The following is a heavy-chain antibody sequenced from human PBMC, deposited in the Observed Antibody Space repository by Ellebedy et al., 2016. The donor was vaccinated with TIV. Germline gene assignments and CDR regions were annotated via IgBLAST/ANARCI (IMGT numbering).Heavy chain of an antibody. Sequence: PGGSLRLSCAASGFTFSSYWMSWVHQAPGKGLEWVANIKQEGSEKYYVDSVKGRFTISRDNAKNSLYLQMNSLRDEDTTVDYCARVQIAAAGTDYWGQGTLVTVSS. D-gene: IGHD6-13*01. CDR3: ARVQIAAAGTDY. CDR2: IKQEGSEK. CDR1: GFTFSSYW. V-gene: IGHV3-7*01. J-gene: IGHJ4*02.